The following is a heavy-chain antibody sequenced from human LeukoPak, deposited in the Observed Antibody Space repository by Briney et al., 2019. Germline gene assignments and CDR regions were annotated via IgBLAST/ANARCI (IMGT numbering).Heavy chain of an antibody. CDR2: IRSKAYGGTT. V-gene: IGHV3-49*03. CDR1: GFTFGDYA. CDR3: TRETGYGDYDRGYFDY. Sequence: PGGSLRLSCTASGFTFGDYAMSWFRQAPGKGLEWVGFIRSKAYGGTTEYAASVKGRFTISRDDSKSIAYLQMNSLKTEDTAVYYCTRETGYGDYDRGYFDYWGQGTLVTVSS. J-gene: IGHJ4*02. D-gene: IGHD4-17*01.